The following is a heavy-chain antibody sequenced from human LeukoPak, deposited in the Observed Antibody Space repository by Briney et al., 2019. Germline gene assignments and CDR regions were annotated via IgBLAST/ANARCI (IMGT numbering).Heavy chain of an antibody. J-gene: IGHJ4*02. CDR2: FSGSGGST. CDR1: GFTFSSYA. D-gene: IGHD2-2*01. Sequence: GGSLRLSCAASGFTFSSYAMSWVRQAPGKGLESVSAFSGSGGSTYYADSVKGRFTISRDNSKNTLFLQMNSLRAEDTAVYYCAKDWCSSTSCYLFDYWGQGTLVTVSS. V-gene: IGHV3-23*01. CDR3: AKDWCSSTSCYLFDY.